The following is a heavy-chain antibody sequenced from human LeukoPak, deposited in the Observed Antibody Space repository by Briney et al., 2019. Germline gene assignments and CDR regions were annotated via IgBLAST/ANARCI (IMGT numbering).Heavy chain of an antibody. Sequence: SETLSLTCAVSGGSISSSNWWNWVRQPPGKGLEWIGEIYHSGSTNYNPSLKTRVTISVDRSKNLFFLKLSPVTAADTAVYYCARGNGDYGGNSLYGMDVWGQGTTVTVSS. CDR3: ARGNGDYGGNSLYGMDV. J-gene: IGHJ6*02. CDR2: IYHSGST. CDR1: GGSISSSNW. V-gene: IGHV4-4*02. D-gene: IGHD4-23*01.